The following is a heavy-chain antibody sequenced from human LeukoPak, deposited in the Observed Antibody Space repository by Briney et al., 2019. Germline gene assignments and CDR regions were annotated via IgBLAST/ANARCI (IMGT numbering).Heavy chain of an antibody. J-gene: IGHJ6*02. D-gene: IGHD1-7*01. CDR3: ARHRTTLRYYYGMDV. CDR2: IYPGDSDT. CDR1: GYRFTSYW. Sequence: GESLKISCKGSGYRFTSYWIGWVRQMPGKGLEWMGIIYPGDSDTRYSPSFQGQVTISADKSISTAYLQWSSLKASDTAMYYCARHRTTLRYYYGMDVWGQGTTVTVPS. V-gene: IGHV5-51*01.